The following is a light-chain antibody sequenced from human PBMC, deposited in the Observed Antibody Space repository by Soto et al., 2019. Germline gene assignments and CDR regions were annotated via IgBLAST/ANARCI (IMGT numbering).Light chain of an antibody. CDR2: DVS. CDR3: SSYTSTGTRV. CDR1: SSDVGGYNY. V-gene: IGLV2-14*01. J-gene: IGLJ2*01. Sequence: QSALTQPASVSGSPGQSITISCTGTSSDVGGYNYVSWYQQHPGKAPKLMIYDVSNRPSGVSNRFSGSKSGNTASLTISGLQAEDEADYYCSSYTSTGTRVFGGGTKLTDL.